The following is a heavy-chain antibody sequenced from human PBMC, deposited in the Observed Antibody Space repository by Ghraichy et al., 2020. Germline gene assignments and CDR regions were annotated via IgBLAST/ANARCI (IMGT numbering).Heavy chain of an antibody. J-gene: IGHJ5*02. D-gene: IGHD3-22*01. CDR3: ARRRNPYYYDSRIGWFDP. CDR2: INHSGST. Sequence: SETLSLTCAVYGGSLSGYYWSWIRQPPGKGLEWIGEINHSGSTNYKPSLKSRITISVDTSKNQFSLKLSSVTAADTAVYYCARRRNPYYYDSRIGWFDPWGQGTLVTVSS. V-gene: IGHV4-34*01. CDR1: GGSLSGYY.